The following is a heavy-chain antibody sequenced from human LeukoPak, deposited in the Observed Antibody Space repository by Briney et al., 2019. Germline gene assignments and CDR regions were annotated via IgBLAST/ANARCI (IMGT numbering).Heavy chain of an antibody. V-gene: IGHV1-8*01. J-gene: IGHJ6*02. CDR1: GYTLTELS. CDR2: MNPNSGNT. CDR3: AKGLKAGPYSSSWYPYYYYYYGMDV. D-gene: IGHD6-13*01. Sequence: ASVKVSCKVSGYTLTELSMHWVRQATGQGLEWMGWMNPNSGNTGYALKFQGRVTMTRNTSISTAYMELSSLRSEDTAVYYCAKGLKAGPYSSSWYPYYYYYYGMDVWGQGTTVTVSS.